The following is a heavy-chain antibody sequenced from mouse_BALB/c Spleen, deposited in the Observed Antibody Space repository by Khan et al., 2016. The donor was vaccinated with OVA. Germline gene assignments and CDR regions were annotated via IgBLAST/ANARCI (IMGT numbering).Heavy chain of an antibody. Sequence: QIQLVQSGPELKKPGETVKISCKASGYTFTNDGMNWVKQASGKGLKWMGWINTYTGEPTYADDFKGRFAFSLETSASTAYLQINNLKNEDTATYFCARPPYFSYVLVYWGQGTSVTVSS. CDR3: ARPPYFSYVLVY. D-gene: IGHD2-10*01. J-gene: IGHJ4*01. CDR1: GYTFTNDG. CDR2: INTYTGEP. V-gene: IGHV9-3-1*01.